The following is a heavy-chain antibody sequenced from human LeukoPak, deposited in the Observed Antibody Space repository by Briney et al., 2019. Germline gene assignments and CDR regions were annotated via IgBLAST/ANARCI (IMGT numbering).Heavy chain of an antibody. CDR2: ISYDGSNK. D-gene: IGHD4-17*01. J-gene: IGHJ4*02. CDR3: ASDITHDYGDYGEY. Sequence: GGSLRLSCAASGFTFSSHAMSWVRQAPGKGLEWVAVISYDGSNKYYADSVKGRFTISRDNSKNTLYLQMNSLRAEDTAVYYCASDITHDYGDYGEYWGQGTLVTVSS. CDR1: GFTFSSHA. V-gene: IGHV3-30-3*01.